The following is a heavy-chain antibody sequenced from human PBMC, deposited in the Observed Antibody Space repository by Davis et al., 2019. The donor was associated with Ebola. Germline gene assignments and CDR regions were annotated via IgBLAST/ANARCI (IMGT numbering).Heavy chain of an antibody. CDR1: GFTFSSYG. CDR2: IWYDGSNK. CDR3: ARDGGRHYYYYYGMDV. D-gene: IGHD3-16*01. V-gene: IGHV3-33*01. J-gene: IGHJ6*02. Sequence: GESLKISCAASGFTFSSYGMHWVRQAPGKGLEWVAVIWYDGSNKYYADSVKGRFTISRDNSKNSLYLQMNSLRDEDTAVYYCARDGGRHYYYYYGMDVWGQGTTVTVSS.